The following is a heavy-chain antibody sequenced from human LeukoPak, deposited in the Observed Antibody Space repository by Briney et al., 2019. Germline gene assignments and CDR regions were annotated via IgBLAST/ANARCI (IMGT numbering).Heavy chain of an antibody. CDR1: GGSFSGYY. J-gene: IGHJ6*02. Sequence: SETLSLTCAVYGGSFSGYYWSWIRQPPGKGLEWIGSIYYSGSTYYNPSLKSRVTISVDTSKNQFSLKLSSVTAADTAVYYCARARTYYYDSSGSYYYYGMDVWGQGTTVTVSS. CDR2: IYYSGST. CDR3: ARARTYYYDSSGSYYYYGMDV. V-gene: IGHV4-34*01. D-gene: IGHD3-22*01.